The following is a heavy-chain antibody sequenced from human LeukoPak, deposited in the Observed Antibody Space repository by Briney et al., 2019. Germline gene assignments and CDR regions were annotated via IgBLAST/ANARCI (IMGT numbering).Heavy chain of an antibody. CDR3: ATFPIGSYYFNS. D-gene: IGHD3-10*01. V-gene: IGHV1-2*06. CDR2: IDPNSGDT. J-gene: IGHJ4*02. CDR1: GYTFTSYY. Sequence: ASVKVSCKASGYTFTSYYMHWVRQAPGQGLEWMGRIDPNSGDTNYAVKFQGKVTMTRDTSITTGYMELKSLRYDDTAVYYCATFPIGSYYFNSWGQGTLVTVSS.